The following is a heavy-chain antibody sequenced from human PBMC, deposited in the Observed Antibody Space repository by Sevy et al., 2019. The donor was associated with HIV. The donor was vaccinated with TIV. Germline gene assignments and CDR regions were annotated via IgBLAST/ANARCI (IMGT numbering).Heavy chain of an antibody. CDR1: GFTFSTYA. CDR3: AKGYCSGGSCPRDYYYYGMDV. D-gene: IGHD2-15*01. J-gene: IGHJ6*02. CDR2: ISTNGRSP. V-gene: IGHV3-23*01. Sequence: GGSLRLSCAASGFTFSTYAMNWVRQAPGKGLEWVSSISTNGRSPYYTDSVEGRFTISRDNSKNTLYLQMNSLRADDTDVYYCAKGYCSGGSCPRDYYYYGMDVWGQGTTVTVSS.